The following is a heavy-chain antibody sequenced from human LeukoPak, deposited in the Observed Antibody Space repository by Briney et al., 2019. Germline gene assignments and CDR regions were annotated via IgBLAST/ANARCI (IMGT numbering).Heavy chain of an antibody. Sequence: SETLSLTCAVYGGSFSGYYWSWIRQPPGKGLEWIGYIYYSGSTYYNPSLKSRLTISGDTSKNQFSLRLSSVTAADTAVYYCARGTWSSSIDYWGQGTLVTVSS. CDR1: GGSFSGYY. J-gene: IGHJ4*02. CDR2: IYYSGST. CDR3: ARGTWSSSIDY. D-gene: IGHD6-6*01. V-gene: IGHV4-30-4*08.